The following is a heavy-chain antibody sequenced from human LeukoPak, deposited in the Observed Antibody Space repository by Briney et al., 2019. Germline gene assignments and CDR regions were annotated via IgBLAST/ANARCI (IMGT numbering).Heavy chain of an antibody. D-gene: IGHD1-1*01. V-gene: IGHV3-66*01. Sequence: PGGSLRLSCAASGFTVSSQYMSWVRQAPGKGLEWVSVIYSGGSTNYADSVKGRFSISRDNAKNSLYLQLNSLRVEDTAVYYCKSGGAAPGSFDYWGQGTLVTVSP. CDR3: KSGGAAPGSFDY. J-gene: IGHJ4*02. CDR2: IYSGGST. CDR1: GFTVSSQY.